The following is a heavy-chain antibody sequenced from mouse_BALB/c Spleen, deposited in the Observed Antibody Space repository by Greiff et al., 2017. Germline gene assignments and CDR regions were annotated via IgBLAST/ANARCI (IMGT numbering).Heavy chain of an antibody. Sequence: QVQLKESAAELARPGASVKMSCKASGYTFTSYTMHWVKQRPGQGLEWIGYINPSSGYTEYNQKFKDKTTLTADKSSSTAYMQLSSLTSEDSAVYYCARSATMITTRGAWFAYWGQGTLVTVSA. V-gene: IGHV1-4*02. CDR2: INPSSGYT. CDR1: GYTFTSYT. J-gene: IGHJ3*01. D-gene: IGHD2-4*01. CDR3: ARSATMITTRGAWFAY.